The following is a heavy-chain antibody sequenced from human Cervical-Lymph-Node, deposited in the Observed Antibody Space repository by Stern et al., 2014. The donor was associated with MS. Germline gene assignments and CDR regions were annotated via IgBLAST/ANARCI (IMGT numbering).Heavy chain of an antibody. Sequence: VQLVQSGSGLVKPSQTLSLTCAVSGDSISSGGYSWSWIRQPPGKGLEWIGYIYPSGIPYYNPSLKSRVPISLDRSKNQFSLNLSSVTAADTAMYYCARDSSGFQGYFDYWGQGTLVTVSS. CDR2: IYPSGIP. D-gene: IGHD3-22*01. CDR1: GDSISSGGYS. J-gene: IGHJ4*02. V-gene: IGHV4-30-2*01. CDR3: ARDSSGFQGYFDY.